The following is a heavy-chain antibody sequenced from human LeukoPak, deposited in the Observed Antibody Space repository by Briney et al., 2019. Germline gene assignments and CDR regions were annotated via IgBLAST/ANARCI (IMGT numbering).Heavy chain of an antibody. D-gene: IGHD3-10*01. Sequence: GGSLRLSCAASGYTFTSYSMSWVRPAPGKGLEWVSFISNSDDTRYYADSVKGRFTISRDNSKNTLYLQMNSLRAEDTAVYYCARGYYYGSGSYSLDDWGQGTLVTVSS. CDR3: ARGYYYGSGSYSLDD. CDR2: ISNSDDTR. CDR1: GYTFTSYS. V-gene: IGHV3-23*01. J-gene: IGHJ4*02.